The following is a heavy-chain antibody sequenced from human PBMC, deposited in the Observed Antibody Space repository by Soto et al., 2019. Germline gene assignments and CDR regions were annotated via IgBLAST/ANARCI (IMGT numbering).Heavy chain of an antibody. CDR2: IYWDDDK. CDR3: AHSLGYSSSWYEYYYVDY. V-gene: IGHV2-5*02. D-gene: IGHD6-13*01. Sequence: QITLKESGPTLVKPTQTLTLTCTFSGFSLSTSGVGVGWIRQPPGKALEWLALIYWDDDKRYSPSLKSRLTITKDXXNXPXXLTKTNTDPVDTATYYCAHSLGYSSSWYEYYYVDYWGQGTLVTVSS. J-gene: IGHJ4*02. CDR1: GFSLSTSGVG.